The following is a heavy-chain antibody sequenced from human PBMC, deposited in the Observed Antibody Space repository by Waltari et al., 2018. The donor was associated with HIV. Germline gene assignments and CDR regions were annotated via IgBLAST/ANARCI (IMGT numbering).Heavy chain of an antibody. J-gene: IGHJ3*01. D-gene: IGHD1-26*01. V-gene: IGHV3-30*02. Sequence: QVHVVESGGGVVQPGGSLSLSCTASGFNLKIYDINWVRQAPGRGLGWVAGIRYDGSQEYYGDSVKGRFIISRDNSKNTIFLEMTTLRQEDTAKYRCAKDGAPGRDAVFDIWGQGTMVTVS. CDR2: IRYDGSQE. CDR1: GFNLKIYD. CDR3: AKDGAPGRDAVFDI.